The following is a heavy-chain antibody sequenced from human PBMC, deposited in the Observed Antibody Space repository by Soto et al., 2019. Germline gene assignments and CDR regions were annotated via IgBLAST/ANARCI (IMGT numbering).Heavy chain of an antibody. CDR2: ISSSSSTI. V-gene: IGHV3-48*01. Sequence: GGSLRLSCAASGFTFSSYSMNWVRQAPGKGLEWVSYISSSSSTIYYADSVKGRFTISRDNAKNSLYLQMNSLRAEDTAVYYCARGSGYLASDYWGQGTLVTVSS. CDR1: GFTFSSYS. D-gene: IGHD5-12*01. J-gene: IGHJ4*02. CDR3: ARGSGYLASDY.